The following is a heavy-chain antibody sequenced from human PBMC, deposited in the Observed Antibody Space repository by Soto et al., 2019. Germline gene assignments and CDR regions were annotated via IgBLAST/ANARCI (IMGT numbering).Heavy chain of an antibody. CDR2: ISYDGSNK. CDR3: AKEINKAAADGGANYYYYGMDV. Sequence: PGGSLRLSCAASGFTFSSYGMHWVRQAPGKGLEWVAVISYDGSNKYYADSVKGRFTISRDNSKNTLYLQMNSLRAEDTAVYYCAKEINKAAADGGANYYYYGMDVWGQGTTVTVSS. CDR1: GFTFSSYG. J-gene: IGHJ6*02. D-gene: IGHD6-13*01. V-gene: IGHV3-30*18.